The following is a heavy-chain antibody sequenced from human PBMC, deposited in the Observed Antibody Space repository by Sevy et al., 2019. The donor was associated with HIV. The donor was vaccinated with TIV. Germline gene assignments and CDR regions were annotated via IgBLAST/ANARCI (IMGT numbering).Heavy chain of an antibody. CDR2: IIPNSGGT. V-gene: IGHV1-2*02. CDR1: GYAFTDYY. J-gene: IGHJ4*02. CDR3: ARATGQHLGPIDY. Sequence: ASVKVSCKASGYAFTDYYMHWVRQAPGQGLEWMGWIIPNSGGTNYAQKFQGRVTMTRETSISTAYMELSRLTSDDTALYYCARATGQHLGPIDYWGQGTLVTVSS. D-gene: IGHD1-1*01.